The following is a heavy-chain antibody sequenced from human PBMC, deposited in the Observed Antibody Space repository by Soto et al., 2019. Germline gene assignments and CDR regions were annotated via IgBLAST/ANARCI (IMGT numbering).Heavy chain of an antibody. D-gene: IGHD1-26*01. CDR2: INPASGHT. J-gene: IGHJ6*02. CDR1: GYTFTTYA. V-gene: IGHV1-3*01. CDR3: GRSVVGATGEILYNPMDV. Sequence: QVQLVQSGAEVKKPGASVKVSCKASGYTFTTYALHWVRQAPGQRPEWMGWINPASGHTKYSKKFQDRVTITRDTSARTGYMELSSLRSEDTAVYYCGRSVVGATGEILYNPMDVWGQGTTVTVSS.